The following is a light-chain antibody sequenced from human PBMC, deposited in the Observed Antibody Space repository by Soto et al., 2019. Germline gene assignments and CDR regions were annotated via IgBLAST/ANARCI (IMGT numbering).Light chain of an antibody. Sequence: DIQMTQSPSTLSASVGDRVTITCRASQSISSWLAWYQQKPGKAPKLLIYDASSLESGVPSRFSGSGSGTEFTLTISSLQPEDFATYYCQKYNSAPRMFGQGTKVDIK. CDR2: DAS. CDR1: QSISSW. CDR3: QKYNSAPRM. J-gene: IGKJ1*01. V-gene: IGKV1-5*01.